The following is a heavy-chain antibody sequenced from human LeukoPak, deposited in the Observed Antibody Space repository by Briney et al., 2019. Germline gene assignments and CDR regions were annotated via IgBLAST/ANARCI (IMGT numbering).Heavy chain of an antibody. CDR2: INPNSGGT. V-gene: IGHV1-2*02. J-gene: IGHJ5*02. D-gene: IGHD2-2*01. CDR3: ARGVPAAGFDP. Sequence: GASVKVSCKASGYTFTGYYMHWVRQAPGQGLEWMGWINPNSGGTNYAQKFQGRVTMTTDTSTDTAYMEVRTLRSDDTAVYYCARGVPAAGFDPWGQGTLVTVSS. CDR1: GYTFTGYY.